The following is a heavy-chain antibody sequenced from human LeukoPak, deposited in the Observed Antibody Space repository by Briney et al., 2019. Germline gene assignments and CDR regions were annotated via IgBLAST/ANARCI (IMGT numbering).Heavy chain of an antibody. D-gene: IGHD2-15*01. CDR3: ARTVGYCSGGSCASFDY. CDR1: GYSFTSYW. CDR2: IYPGDSDI. J-gene: IGHJ4*02. V-gene: IGHV5-51*01. Sequence: GESLKISCKGSGYSFTSYWIGWVRQMPGKGLEWMGIIYPGDSDIRYSPSFQGQVTISADNSISTAYLQWTSLKASDTAIYYCARTVGYCSGGSCASFDYWGQGTLVTVSS.